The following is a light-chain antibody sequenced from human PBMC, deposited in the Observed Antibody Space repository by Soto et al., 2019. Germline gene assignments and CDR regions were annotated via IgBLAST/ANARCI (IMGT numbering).Light chain of an antibody. J-gene: IGKJ4*01. CDR3: QQFESLPVT. Sequence: DIQMTQSPSSLSAPVGDRVTISCQASQGIGSYINWYQQKPGRAPKLLIYDGSTLETGVPSRFSGGGSGTYFTFSISILQPDDFATYYCQQFESLPVTFGGGTKVDIK. CDR1: QGIGSY. CDR2: DGS. V-gene: IGKV1-33*01.